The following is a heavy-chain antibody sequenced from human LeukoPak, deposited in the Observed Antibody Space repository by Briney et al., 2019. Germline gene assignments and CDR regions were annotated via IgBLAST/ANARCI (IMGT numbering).Heavy chain of an antibody. V-gene: IGHV4-59*01. CDR3: ARVPYGSGENWFDL. D-gene: IGHD3-10*01. Sequence: SETLSLTRTVSGGSISSYYWSWIRQPPGKGLEWIGYIYYSGSATYNPSLKSRVTISVDTSKNQFSLKLSSLTAADTAVYYCARVPYGSGENWFDLWGQGALVTVSS. CDR2: IYYSGSA. J-gene: IGHJ5*02. CDR1: GGSISSYY.